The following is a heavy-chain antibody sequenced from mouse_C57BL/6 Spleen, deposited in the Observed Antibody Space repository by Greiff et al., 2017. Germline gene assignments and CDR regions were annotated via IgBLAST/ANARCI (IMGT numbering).Heavy chain of an antibody. J-gene: IGHJ2*01. Sequence: QVQLQQSGPGLVLPSQSLSITCTVSGFSLTSYGVHWVRQSPGKGLEWLGVIWSGGSTDNNAAIISRLSISKDNSKGQVFFKMNSLQADDTAIYYYARDNYDYSYYFDDWGQGTTLTVSS. V-gene: IGHV2-2*01. CDR3: ARDNYDYSYYFDD. D-gene: IGHD2-4*01. CDR2: IWSGGST. CDR1: GFSLTSYG.